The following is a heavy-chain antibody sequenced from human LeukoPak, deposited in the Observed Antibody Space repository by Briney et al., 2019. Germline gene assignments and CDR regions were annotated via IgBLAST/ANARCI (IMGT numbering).Heavy chain of an antibody. D-gene: IGHD4-23*01. CDR1: GYTFSNYF. Sequence: ASVKVSCKASGYTFSNYFMHWVRQAPGQGLEWMGIINPSGGSTSYAQKFQGRVTMTRDTSTSTVYMELSSLRSEDTAVYYCARDYYGGNSARGYYYYGMDVWGQGTTVTVSS. J-gene: IGHJ6*02. CDR2: INPSGGST. CDR3: ARDYYGGNSARGYYYYGMDV. V-gene: IGHV1-46*01.